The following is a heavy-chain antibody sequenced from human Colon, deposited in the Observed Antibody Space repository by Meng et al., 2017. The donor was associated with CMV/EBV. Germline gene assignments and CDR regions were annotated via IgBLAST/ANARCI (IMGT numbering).Heavy chain of an antibody. CDR1: GDSMGTYY. V-gene: IGHV4-59*01. CDR2: IHHSGNS. CDR3: ERDRRIMITSGATHGMDV. J-gene: IGHJ6*02. D-gene: IGHD3-16*01. Sequence: SETLSLTCGVSGDSMGTYYWTWIRQTPGKGLEWIGYIHHSGNSNYDPSLKSRVTMSIDTSNKQFSLKLSSVTAADTAVYYCERDRRIMITSGATHGMDVWGQGTMVTVSS.